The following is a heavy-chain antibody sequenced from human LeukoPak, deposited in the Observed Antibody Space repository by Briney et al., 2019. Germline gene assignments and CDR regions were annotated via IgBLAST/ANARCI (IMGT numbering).Heavy chain of an antibody. CDR2: IYYSGST. CDR3: ASGYSSSASDY. J-gene: IGHJ4*02. Sequence: PSETLSLTCTVSGGSISSYYWSWIRQPPGKGLEWFGYIYYSGSTNYNPSLKSRVTISVDTSKNQFSLKLSSVTAADTAVYYCASGYSSSASDYWGQGTLVTVSS. V-gene: IGHV4-59*01. D-gene: IGHD6-6*01. CDR1: GGSISSYY.